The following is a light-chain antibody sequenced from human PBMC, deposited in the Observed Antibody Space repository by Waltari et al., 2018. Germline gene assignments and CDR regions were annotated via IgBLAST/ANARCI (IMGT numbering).Light chain of an antibody. CDR3: MQALQTPLT. V-gene: IGKV2-28*01. Sequence: DIVMTQSPLSLPVTPGEPASIPSRSSSSLLHSNGYNYLDWYLQKPGQSPQLLIYLGSNRASGVPDRFSGSGSGTDFTLKISRVEAEDVGVYYCMQALQTPLTFGGGTKVEIK. CDR1: SSLLHSNGYNY. J-gene: IGKJ4*01. CDR2: LGS.